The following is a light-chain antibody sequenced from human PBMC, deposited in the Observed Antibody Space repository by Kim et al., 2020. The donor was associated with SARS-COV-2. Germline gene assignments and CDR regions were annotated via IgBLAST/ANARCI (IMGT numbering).Light chain of an antibody. J-gene: IGLJ1*01. V-gene: IGLV1-47*02. Sequence: GQGVTISCSGSSSNIGSKYVYWYQQLPGTAPKLLIYSNNQRPSGVPDRFSGSKSGTSASLAISGLRSEDEADYYCAVWDDSLSGYVFGTGTKVTVL. CDR2: SNN. CDR3: AVWDDSLSGYV. CDR1: SSNIGSKY.